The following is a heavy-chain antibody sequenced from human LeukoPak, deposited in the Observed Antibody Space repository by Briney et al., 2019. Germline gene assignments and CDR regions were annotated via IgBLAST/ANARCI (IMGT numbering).Heavy chain of an antibody. V-gene: IGHV1-8*01. Sequence: GASVKVSCKASGYTFTSYDINWVRQATGQGLEWMGWMNPNSGNTGYAQKFQGRVTMTRNTSISTAYMELSSLRSEDTAAYYCARDRIVGATDGYYGMDVWGQGTTVTVSS. CDR1: GYTFTSYD. J-gene: IGHJ6*02. CDR3: ARDRIVGATDGYYGMDV. D-gene: IGHD1-26*01. CDR2: MNPNSGNT.